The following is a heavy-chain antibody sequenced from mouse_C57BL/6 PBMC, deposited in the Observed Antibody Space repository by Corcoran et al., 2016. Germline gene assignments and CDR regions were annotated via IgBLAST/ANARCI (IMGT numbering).Heavy chain of an antibody. J-gene: IGHJ2*01. CDR1: GYSITSGYY. V-gene: IGHV3-6*01. CDR3: ARVLRTYFDY. CDR2: ISYDGSN. D-gene: IGHD1-1*01. Sequence: DVQLQESGPGLVKPSQSLSLTCSVTGYSITSGYYWNWIRQFPGNKLEWMGYISYDGSNNYNPSLKNRISITRDTSKNQFFLKLNSVTTEDTATYYCARVLRTYFDYWGQGTTLTVSS.